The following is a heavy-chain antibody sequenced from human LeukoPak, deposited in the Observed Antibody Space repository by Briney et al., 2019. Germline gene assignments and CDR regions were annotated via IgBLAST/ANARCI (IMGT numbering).Heavy chain of an antibody. V-gene: IGHV4-34*01. CDR3: AASLTIFGVEP. Sequence: SETLSLTCAVYGGSFSGYYWSWIRQPPVKGLEWIGEINHSGSTNYNPSLKSRVTISVDTSKNQSSLKLSSVTAADTAVYYCAASLTIFGVEPWGQGTLVTVSS. J-gene: IGHJ5*02. CDR1: GGSFSGYY. CDR2: INHSGST. D-gene: IGHD3-3*01.